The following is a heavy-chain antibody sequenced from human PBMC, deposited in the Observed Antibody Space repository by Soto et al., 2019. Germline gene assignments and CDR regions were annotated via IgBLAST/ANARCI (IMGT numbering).Heavy chain of an antibody. J-gene: IGHJ4*02. V-gene: IGHV3-23*01. CDR3: ARQDYIDTWYLNY. D-gene: IGHD2-2*02. CDR2: ISGSGGGT. CDR1: GFTFSAYA. Sequence: EVQLLESGGGVVQPGGSLRLSCAASGFTFSAYAMTWVRQAPGKGLEWVSIISGSGGGTYYADSVKGRFTITRDNSKNTLYLQMNSLRAEDTAVYDFARQDYIDTWYLNYWGQGTLVTVSS.